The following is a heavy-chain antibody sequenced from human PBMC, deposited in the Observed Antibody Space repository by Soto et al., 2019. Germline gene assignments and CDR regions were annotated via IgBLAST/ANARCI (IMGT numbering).Heavy chain of an antibody. V-gene: IGHV1-46*03. Sequence: GASVKVSCKASGYTFTSYYMHWVRQAPGQGLEWIGKINPSGGSTSYAQKFQGRVTMTRDTSTSTVYMELSSLRSEDTAVYYCASELVRSGWYMKIDYWGQGTLVTVSS. CDR3: ASELVRSGWYMKIDY. D-gene: IGHD6-19*01. CDR2: INPSGGST. CDR1: GYTFTSYY. J-gene: IGHJ4*02.